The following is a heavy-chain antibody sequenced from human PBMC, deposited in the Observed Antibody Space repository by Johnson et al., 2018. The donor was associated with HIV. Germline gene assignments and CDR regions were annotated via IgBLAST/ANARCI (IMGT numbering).Heavy chain of an antibody. Sequence: VQLLESGGGLVQPGRSLRLSCAASGFTFDDYAMHWVRQAPGKGLEWVSGISWNSGSIGYADSVKGRFTISRDNAKNSLYLQMNSLRAEDTAVYYCAKELGSSWYHYAFDIWGQGTMVTVSS. CDR3: AKELGSSWYHYAFDI. CDR1: GFTFDDYA. J-gene: IGHJ3*02. V-gene: IGHV3-9*01. CDR2: ISWNSGSI. D-gene: IGHD6-13*01.